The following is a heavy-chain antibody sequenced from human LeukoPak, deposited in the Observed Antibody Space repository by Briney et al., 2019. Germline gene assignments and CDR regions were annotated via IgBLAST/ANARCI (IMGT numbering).Heavy chain of an antibody. CDR3: ARGGYYRFDY. D-gene: IGHD1-26*01. CDR2: IKQGGSEK. CDR1: GFTLSNYW. J-gene: IGHJ4*02. Sequence: GGSLRLSCAASGFTLSNYWMSWVRQAPEKGLEWVANIKQGGSEKYYVDSVEGRFTISRDNAKNSLYLQMDSLRAEDTAVYYCARGGYYRFDYWGQGTLVTVSS. V-gene: IGHV3-7*04.